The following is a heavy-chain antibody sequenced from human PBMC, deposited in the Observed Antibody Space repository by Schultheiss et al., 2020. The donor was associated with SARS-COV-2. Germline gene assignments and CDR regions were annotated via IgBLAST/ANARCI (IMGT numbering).Heavy chain of an antibody. CDR1: GFTFSSYG. CDR2: ISYDGSNK. D-gene: IGHD3-10*01. Sequence: GGSLRLSCAASGFTFSSYGMHWVRQAPGKGLEWVAVISYDGSNKYYADSVKGRFTISRDNSKNTLYLQMNSLRAEDTAVYYCARDRRGAKGITMVRGVISFDYWGQGTLVTVSS. CDR3: ARDRRGAKGITMVRGVISFDY. J-gene: IGHJ4*02. V-gene: IGHV3-30*03.